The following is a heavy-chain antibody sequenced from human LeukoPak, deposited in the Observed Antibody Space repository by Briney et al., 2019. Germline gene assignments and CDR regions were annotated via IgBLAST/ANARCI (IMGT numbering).Heavy chain of an antibody. CDR2: ISSSSSYI. Sequence: GGSLRLSCAASGFTFSSYSLNWVRQAPGKGLEWVSSISSSSSYIYYADSVKGRFTISRDNAKNSLYLQMNSLRAEDTAVYYCARGRAICSGGTCYSSAFDIWGQGTMVTVSS. CDR3: ARGRAICSGGTCYSSAFDI. V-gene: IGHV3-21*01. D-gene: IGHD2-15*01. J-gene: IGHJ3*02. CDR1: GFTFSSYS.